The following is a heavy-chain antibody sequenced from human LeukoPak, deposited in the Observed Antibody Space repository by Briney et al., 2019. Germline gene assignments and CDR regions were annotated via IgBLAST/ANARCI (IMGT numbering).Heavy chain of an antibody. Sequence: ASVTVSFKVSGYTLTELAMHWVGQSPGKGGDWMGGFDPESGETVYAKQLQGRVSNIQDKSTETAYFEEKSLTCGGPAGLLCAVIAPLFDYWGQGPLITVSA. CDR1: GYTLTELA. CDR2: FDPESGET. V-gene: IGHV1-24*01. D-gene: IGHD6-13*01. CDR3: AVIAPLFDY. J-gene: IGHJ4*02.